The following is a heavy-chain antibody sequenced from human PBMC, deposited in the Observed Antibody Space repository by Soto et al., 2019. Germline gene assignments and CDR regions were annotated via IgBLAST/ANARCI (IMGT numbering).Heavy chain of an antibody. D-gene: IGHD3-3*01. J-gene: IGHJ6*02. CDR1: GFTFSSYG. Sequence: GGSLRLSCAASGFTFSSYGMHWVRQAPGKGLEWVAVIWYDGSNNYYADSVKGRFTISRDNSKNTLYLQMNSLRAEDTAGYCCARFLITIFGVASSGMDVWGQGTTVTVSS. V-gene: IGHV3-33*01. CDR3: ARFLITIFGVASSGMDV. CDR2: IWYDGSNN.